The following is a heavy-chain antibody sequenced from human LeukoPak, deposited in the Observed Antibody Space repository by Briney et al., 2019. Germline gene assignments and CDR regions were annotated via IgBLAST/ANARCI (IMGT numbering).Heavy chain of an antibody. Sequence: SETLSLTCAVSGGSISNGDYSWSWIRQPPGKGLEWIGYIFHSGNTYYNPSLKSRVTISVDRSKNQFSLKLTSVTAADTAVYYCATRPDIATTGPGWFDPWGQGTPVTVSS. J-gene: IGHJ5*02. CDR2: IFHSGNT. D-gene: IGHD6-13*01. V-gene: IGHV4-30-2*01. CDR1: GGSISNGDYS. CDR3: ATRPDIATTGPGWFDP.